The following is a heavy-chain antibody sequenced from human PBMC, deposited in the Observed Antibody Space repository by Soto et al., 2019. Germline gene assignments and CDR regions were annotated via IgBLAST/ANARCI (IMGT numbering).Heavy chain of an antibody. Sequence: QVQLVQSGAEVKKPGASVKVPCEASGYAFTSYFIHWVRQAPGQGLEWMGMINPGDGSTRYEQKCKGRVTVTRDTSTGSVYMELSSLRSEDAAFYYCARSIAVVGRVAFDYWGQGTLVTVSS. D-gene: IGHD6-19*01. CDR2: INPGDGST. V-gene: IGHV1-46*01. J-gene: IGHJ4*02. CDR3: ARSIAVVGRVAFDY. CDR1: GYAFTSYF.